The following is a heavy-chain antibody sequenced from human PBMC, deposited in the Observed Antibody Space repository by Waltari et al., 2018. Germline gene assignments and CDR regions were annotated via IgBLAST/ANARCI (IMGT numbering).Heavy chain of an antibody. CDR1: GCPFNAYA. CDR3: AREYNYFDF. J-gene: IGHJ4*02. Sequence: QVQLVQSGAEVKQPGASVQVSCQASGCPFNAYALSWVRQAPGQGLEWMGWISAYNGDTNYAQKFQGRVTMTTDTSTNTAYMELKNLRSDDTAVYYCAREYNYFDFWGQGSLVTVSS. V-gene: IGHV1-18*01. CDR2: ISAYNGDT. D-gene: IGHD1-20*01.